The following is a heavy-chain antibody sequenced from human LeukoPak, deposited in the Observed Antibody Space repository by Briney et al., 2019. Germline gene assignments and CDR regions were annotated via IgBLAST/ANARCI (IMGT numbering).Heavy chain of an antibody. Sequence: GASVKVSCKASGYTFTSYGISWVRQAPGQGLEWMGWISAYNGNTNYAQKLQGRVTMTTDTSTSTAYMELRSLRSDDTAVYYCAVYCSSTSCRNSYFDYWGQGTLVTVSS. CDR3: AVYCSSTSCRNSYFDY. V-gene: IGHV1-18*01. CDR2: ISAYNGNT. J-gene: IGHJ4*02. CDR1: GYTFTSYG. D-gene: IGHD2-2*01.